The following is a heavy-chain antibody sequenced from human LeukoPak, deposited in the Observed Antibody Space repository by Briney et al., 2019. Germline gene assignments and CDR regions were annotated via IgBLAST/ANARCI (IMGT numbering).Heavy chain of an antibody. D-gene: IGHD3-22*01. Sequence: GGSLRLSCAASGFTFSSYWMSWVRQAPGKGLEWVANIKQDGSEKYYVDSVKGRFTISRDNAKNSLYLQMNSLRAEDTAVYYCARDLNYYDSSGYCYFDYWGQGTLVTVSS. CDR1: GFTFSSYW. CDR3: ARDLNYYDSSGYCYFDY. V-gene: IGHV3-7*01. J-gene: IGHJ4*02. CDR2: IKQDGSEK.